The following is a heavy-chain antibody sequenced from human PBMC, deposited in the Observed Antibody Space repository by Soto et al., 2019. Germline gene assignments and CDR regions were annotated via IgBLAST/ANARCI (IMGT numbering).Heavy chain of an antibody. CDR3: ARDAGYSSRWYYYGMDV. CDR1: GYTFTSYG. V-gene: IGHV1-18*01. D-gene: IGHD6-13*01. J-gene: IGHJ6*02. CDR2: ISAYNGNT. Sequence: ASVKVSCKASGYTFTSYGISWVRQAPGQGLEWMGWISAYNGNTNYAQKLQGRVTMTTDTSTSTAYMELRSLRSDDTAVYYCARDAGYSSRWYYYGMDVWGQGNTVTVSS.